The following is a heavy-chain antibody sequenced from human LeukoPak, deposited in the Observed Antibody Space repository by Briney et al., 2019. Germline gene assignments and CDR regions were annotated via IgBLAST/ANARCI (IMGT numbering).Heavy chain of an antibody. CDR3: TTPGESTYY. D-gene: IGHD7-27*01. J-gene: IGHJ4*02. CDR1: GFTVSSNY. Sequence: PGGSLRLSCAASGFTVSSNYMSWVRQAPGKGLEWVSAISGSGGSTYYADSVKGRFTISRDNSKNTLYLQMNSLKTEDTAVYYCTTPGESTYYWGQGTLVTVSS. V-gene: IGHV3-23*01. CDR2: ISGSGGST.